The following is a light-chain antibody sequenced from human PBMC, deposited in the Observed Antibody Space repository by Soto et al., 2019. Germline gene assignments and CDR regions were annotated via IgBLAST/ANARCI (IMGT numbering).Light chain of an antibody. CDR1: SSDVGSHNV. Sequence: QSVLAQPASVSGSPGQSLTISCTVTSSDVGSHNVVSWYQHHPGKAPKLIIYEATKWPSGVSTRFSGSKSGNTASLTISGLQAEDEADYYCCSFAGTNTFVFGTGTKVTVL. J-gene: IGLJ1*01. V-gene: IGLV2-23*01. CDR2: EAT. CDR3: CSFAGTNTFV.